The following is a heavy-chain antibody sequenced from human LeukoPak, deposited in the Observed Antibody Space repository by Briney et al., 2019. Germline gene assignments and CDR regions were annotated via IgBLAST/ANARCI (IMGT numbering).Heavy chain of an antibody. CDR3: ALAPYCSSTSCYRYYYYGMDV. Sequence: SVTVSCKASGGTFSSYAISWVRQAPGQGLEWMGGIIPIFGTANYAQKFQGRVTITADESTSTAYMELSSLRSEDTAVYYCALAPYCSSTSCYRYYYYGMDVWGQGTTVTVSS. CDR2: IIPIFGTA. J-gene: IGHJ6*02. D-gene: IGHD2-2*02. V-gene: IGHV1-69*01. CDR1: GGTFSSYA.